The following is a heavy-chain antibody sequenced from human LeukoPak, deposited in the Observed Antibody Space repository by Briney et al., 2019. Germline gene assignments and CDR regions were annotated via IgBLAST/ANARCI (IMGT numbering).Heavy chain of an antibody. Sequence: GGSLRLSCAASGFTFDDYAMHWVRQAPGEGLEWVSGISWNSGSIGYADSVKGRFTISRDNAKNSLYLQMNSLRAEDTALYYCAKDISSSSWYYYYGMDVWGQGTTVTVSS. CDR3: AKDISSSSWYYYYGMDV. CDR2: ISWNSGSI. D-gene: IGHD6-13*01. J-gene: IGHJ6*02. CDR1: GFTFDDYA. V-gene: IGHV3-9*01.